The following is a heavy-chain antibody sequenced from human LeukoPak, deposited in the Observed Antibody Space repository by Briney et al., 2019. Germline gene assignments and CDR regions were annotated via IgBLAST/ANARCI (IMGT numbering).Heavy chain of an antibody. CDR2: ITGSGGGT. J-gene: IGHJ5*02. CDR3: AKDVLVWFGDLFDLRPNDIRGGFDP. D-gene: IGHD3-10*01. CDR1: GFIFTSYA. V-gene: IGHV3-23*01. Sequence: TGGSLRLSCEASGFIFTSYAMSWVRQAPGKGLEWVSAITGSGGGTYYADSVKGRFTVSRDNTKNTVYLDMNSLRAEDTALYYCAKDVLVWFGDLFDLRPNDIRGGFDPWGQGTLVTVSS.